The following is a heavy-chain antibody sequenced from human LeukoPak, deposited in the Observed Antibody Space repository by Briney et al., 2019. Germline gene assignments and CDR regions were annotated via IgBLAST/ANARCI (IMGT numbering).Heavy chain of an antibody. CDR1: GFTFSSYS. Sequence: GGSLRLSCAASGFTFSSYSMNWVRQAPGKGLEWVSSISSSSSYIYYADSVKGRFTISRDNAKNSLYLQMNSLRAEDMAVYYCARDNWGDIVVVGADYWGQGTLVTVSS. V-gene: IGHV3-21*01. CDR2: ISSSSSYI. D-gene: IGHD2-15*01. J-gene: IGHJ4*02. CDR3: ARDNWGDIVVVGADY.